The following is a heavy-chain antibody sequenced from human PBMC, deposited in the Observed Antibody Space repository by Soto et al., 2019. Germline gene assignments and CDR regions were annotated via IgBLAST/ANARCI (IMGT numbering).Heavy chain of an antibody. Sequence: NPSESLSLTCTVSGGSISSSGDYWGWIRQPPGKGLEWIGSIYYSGSTYYNPSLKSRVTISVDTSKNQFSLKLSSVTAADTAVYYCAAVAGTAPDYWGQGTLVTVSS. V-gene: IGHV4-39*01. CDR1: GGSISSSGDY. J-gene: IGHJ4*02. CDR2: IYYSGST. D-gene: IGHD6-19*01. CDR3: AAVAGTAPDY.